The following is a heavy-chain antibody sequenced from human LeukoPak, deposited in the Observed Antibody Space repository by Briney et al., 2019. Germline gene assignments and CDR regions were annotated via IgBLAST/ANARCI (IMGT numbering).Heavy chain of an antibody. CDR1: GFTFSSYW. J-gene: IGHJ4*02. D-gene: IGHD5-24*01. CDR3: ARVRRDSYYLSIGFDY. Sequence: GGSLRLSCAASGFTFSSYWMSWVRQAPGKGLEWVSNIKQDGSEKYYVDSVKGRFTISRDNAKNSLYLQMNSLRAEDTAVYYCARVRRDSYYLSIGFDYWGQGTLVTVSS. CDR2: IKQDGSEK. V-gene: IGHV3-7*01.